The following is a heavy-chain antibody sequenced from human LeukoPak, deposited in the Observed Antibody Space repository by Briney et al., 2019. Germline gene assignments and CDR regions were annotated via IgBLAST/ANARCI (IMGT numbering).Heavy chain of an antibody. J-gene: IGHJ4*02. CDR1: GGSISSTTYY. CDR2: MHYSGST. Sequence: SETLSLTCTVSGGSISSTTYYWGWIRQPPGKGLEWIASMHYSGSTYYNPSLNNRVTMSVDTSKNQFSLKLSSVTAADTAVYYCARHRNYFDCWGQGTLVTVSS. V-gene: IGHV4-39*07. CDR3: ARHRNYFDC.